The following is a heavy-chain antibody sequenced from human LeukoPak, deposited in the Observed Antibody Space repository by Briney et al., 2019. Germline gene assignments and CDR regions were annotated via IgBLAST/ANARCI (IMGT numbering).Heavy chain of an antibody. CDR3: ARTIVVDEFFGY. V-gene: IGHV1-2*02. J-gene: IGHJ4*02. D-gene: IGHD2-15*01. Sequence: GASVKASCKASGYTFTGYYMHWVRQAPGQGLEWMGWINPNSGGTNYAQKFQGRVTMTRDTSISTAYMELSRLRSDDTAVYYCARTIVVDEFFGYWGQGTLVTVSS. CDR1: GYTFTGYY. CDR2: INPNSGGT.